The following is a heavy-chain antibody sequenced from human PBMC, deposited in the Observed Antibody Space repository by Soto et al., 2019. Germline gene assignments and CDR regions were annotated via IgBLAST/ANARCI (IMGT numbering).Heavy chain of an antibody. J-gene: IGHJ6*02. V-gene: IGHV1-2*02. Sequence: SVKVSCKASGYTFTGYYLHWVRQAPGQGLEWMGWINPNNGGTNYAQRCQGRVTMTRDTSISTAYIDLSRLRSDDTAVYYCARDAARPLYYGMDVWGQGTTVTVSS. CDR3: ARDAARPLYYGMDV. D-gene: IGHD6-6*01. CDR1: GYTFTGYY. CDR2: INPNNGGT.